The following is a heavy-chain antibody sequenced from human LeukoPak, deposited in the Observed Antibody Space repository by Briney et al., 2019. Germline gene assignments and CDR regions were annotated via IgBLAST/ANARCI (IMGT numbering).Heavy chain of an antibody. CDR1: GGTFSSYA. V-gene: IGHV1-69*05. J-gene: IGHJ6*03. CDR3: ATNWNDSHYYYYYMDV. Sequence: SVKVSCKASGGTFSSYAISWVRQAPGQGLEWIGGIIPIFGTANYAQKFQGRVTITTDESTSTAYMELSSLRSEDTAVYYCATNWNDSHYYYYYMDVWGKGTTVTVSS. D-gene: IGHD1-1*01. CDR2: IIPIFGTA.